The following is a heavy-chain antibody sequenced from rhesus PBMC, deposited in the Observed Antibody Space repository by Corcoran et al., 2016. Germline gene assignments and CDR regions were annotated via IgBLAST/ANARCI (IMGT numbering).Heavy chain of an antibody. V-gene: IGHV4-80*01. CDR2: INGKSGST. J-gene: IGHJ5-1*01. CDR1: GASISGYW. D-gene: IGHD3-28*01. Sequence: QVQLQESGPGLVKPSETLSLPCAVSGASISGYWWSWIRQPPGKGLEWIGEINGKSGSTYYNPSLKSRVTISRDASKNQFSLKLSSVTAADTAVYYCARFRRNYYDSGYYNNRFDVWGPGVLVTVSS. CDR3: ARFRRNYYDSGYYNNRFDV.